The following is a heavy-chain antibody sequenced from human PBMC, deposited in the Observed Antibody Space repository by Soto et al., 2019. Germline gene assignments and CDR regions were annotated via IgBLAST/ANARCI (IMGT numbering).Heavy chain of an antibody. CDR2: ITATFGIS. J-gene: IGHJ4*02. Sequence: QVQMVQSGAEVKKPGSSVKVSCKASGGTFRSYTITWVRQLLGQGPEWMGRITATFGISNSAQKFQGRVTISAEKSRKAQCMGLGSVTSHNTASYYSEDIETAIGQSGYWVQGTLVTVSP. D-gene: IGHD2-15*01. CDR3: EDIETAIGQSGY. CDR1: GGTFRSYT. V-gene: IGHV1-69*02.